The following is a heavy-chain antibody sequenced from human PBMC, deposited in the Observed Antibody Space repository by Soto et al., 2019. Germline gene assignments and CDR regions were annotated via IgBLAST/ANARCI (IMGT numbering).Heavy chain of an antibody. J-gene: IGHJ4*02. D-gene: IGHD3-10*01. V-gene: IGHV3-7*05. Sequence: EVQLVESGGGLVQPGGSLRLSCAASGFTFSSYWLSWVRQAPGKGLEWVANINPDGSAKYYVDSVKGRFTISRDNAKNSLSLQMNSLRAADTAVYYCAYGSGNYRFQYWGQGTLVTVSS. CDR1: GFTFSSYW. CDR2: INPDGSAK. CDR3: AYGSGNYRFQY.